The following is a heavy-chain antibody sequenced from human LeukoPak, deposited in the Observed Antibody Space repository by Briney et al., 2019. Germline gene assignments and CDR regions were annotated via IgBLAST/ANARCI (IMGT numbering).Heavy chain of an antibody. J-gene: IGHJ4*02. Sequence: SETLSLTCTVSGGSISSRSYYWGWIRQPPGKGLEWIGYIHHSGTTNYSPSLKSRVTISVDMSKNQFFLNLTSVTAADTAVYYCARGRLGATYWGQGTLVTVSS. CDR2: IHHSGTT. CDR3: ARGRLGATY. V-gene: IGHV4-61*05. CDR1: GGSISSRSYY. D-gene: IGHD1-26*01.